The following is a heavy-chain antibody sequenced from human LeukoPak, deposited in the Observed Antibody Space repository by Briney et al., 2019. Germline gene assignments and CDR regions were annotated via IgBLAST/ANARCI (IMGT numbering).Heavy chain of an antibody. CDR2: IIPIFGTA. D-gene: IGHD6-6*01. Sequence: ASVKVSCKASGGTFSSYAISWVRQAPGQGLEWMGGIIPIFGTANYAQKFQGRVTITADESTSTAYMELSSLRSEDTAVYYCARGSLSSSSLDYWGRGTLVTVSS. CDR1: GGTFSSYA. J-gene: IGHJ4*02. V-gene: IGHV1-69*13. CDR3: ARGSLSSSSLDY.